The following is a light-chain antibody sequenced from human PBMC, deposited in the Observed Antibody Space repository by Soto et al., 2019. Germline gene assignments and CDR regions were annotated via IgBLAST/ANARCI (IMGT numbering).Light chain of an antibody. Sequence: DIQMTQSPSSVSASEGDRVTITCRASQGINNWLAWYQQKPGKAPKLLIYKASTLKSGVPSRFSGSGSGTEFTLTIRSLQPDDFATYYCQHYNSYSEAFGQGTKVDIK. CDR1: QGINNW. J-gene: IGKJ1*01. V-gene: IGKV1-5*03. CDR2: KAS. CDR3: QHYNSYSEA.